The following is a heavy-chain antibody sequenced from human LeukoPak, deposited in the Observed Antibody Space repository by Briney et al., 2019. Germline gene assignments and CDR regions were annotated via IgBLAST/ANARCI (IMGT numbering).Heavy chain of an antibody. CDR1: GYSISSGYY. D-gene: IGHD5-12*01. CDR3: AREEVATFPLGGWFDP. J-gene: IGHJ5*02. CDR2: IYHSGST. Sequence: SETLSLTCTVSGYSISSGYYRGWIRQPPGKGLEWIGSIYHSGSTYYNPSLKSRVTISVDTSKNQFSLKLSSVTAADTAVYYCAREEVATFPLGGWFDPWGQGTLVTVSS. V-gene: IGHV4-38-2*02.